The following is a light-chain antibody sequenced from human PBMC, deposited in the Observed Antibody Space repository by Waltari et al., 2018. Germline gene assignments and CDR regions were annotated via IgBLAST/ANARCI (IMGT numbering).Light chain of an antibody. J-gene: IGKJ1*01. Sequence: AIQLTQSPSSLSAYVGDRVTITCRASQGISSALAWYHQKPGKAPKLLIYDASSLESGVPSRFSGSGSGTDFTLTISSLQPEDFATYYCQQFNSYSWTFGQGTKVEIK. CDR3: QQFNSYSWT. V-gene: IGKV1-13*02. CDR2: DAS. CDR1: QGISSA.